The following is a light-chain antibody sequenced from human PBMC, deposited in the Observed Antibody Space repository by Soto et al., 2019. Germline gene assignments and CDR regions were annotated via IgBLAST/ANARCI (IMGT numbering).Light chain of an antibody. CDR3: QLTSSTLWT. CDR2: TAS. J-gene: IGKJ1*01. Sequence: IPLTQSPSFLSVFVGDRVTITCRASHDIGIYLAWYQQKPGRAPNLLIYTASTLQSEVPSRFSGGGSGTEFALTIISLQPEDFTTYYCQLTSSTLWTFAQGTKVDVK. V-gene: IGKV1-9*01. CDR1: HDIGIY.